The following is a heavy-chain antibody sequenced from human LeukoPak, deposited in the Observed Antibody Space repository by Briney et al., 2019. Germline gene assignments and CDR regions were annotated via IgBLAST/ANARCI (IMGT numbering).Heavy chain of an antibody. CDR2: ISSSSSTI. D-gene: IGHD5-18*01. CDR3: ARGTGRGYSYGYYGAFDI. Sequence: GGSLRFSCAASGFTFSSYSMNWVRPAPGKGLEWVSYISSSSSTIYYEDSVKGRFTISRDNAKNSLYLQMNSLRAEDTAVYYCARGTGRGYSYGYYGAFDIWGQGTMVTVSS. V-gene: IGHV3-48*01. J-gene: IGHJ3*02. CDR1: GFTFSSYS.